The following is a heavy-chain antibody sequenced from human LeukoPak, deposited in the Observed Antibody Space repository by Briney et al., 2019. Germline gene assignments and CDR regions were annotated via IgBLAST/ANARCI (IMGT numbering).Heavy chain of an antibody. Sequence: GGFLRLSCAASGFTVSSNYMSWVRQAPGKGLEWVSVIYSGGSTYYAGSVKGRFTISRDNSKNTLYLQMNSLRAEDTAVYYCARDNHYYGSGSYLGLSYGMDVWGQGTTVTVSS. V-gene: IGHV3-53*01. CDR1: GFTVSSNY. CDR2: IYSGGST. CDR3: ARDNHYYGSGSYLGLSYGMDV. J-gene: IGHJ6*02. D-gene: IGHD3-10*01.